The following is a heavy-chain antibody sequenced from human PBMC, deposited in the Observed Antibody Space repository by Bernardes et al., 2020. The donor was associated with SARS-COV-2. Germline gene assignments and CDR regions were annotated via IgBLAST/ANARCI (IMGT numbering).Heavy chain of an antibody. Sequence: AAVQDSCKASGYTFTHYDINWVRQAAGQGLEWMGWMTPASATKGYAQKFQGRITMTRNTSISTAYMELSSLRSEDTAVYYCARGPIGVAGTRVFDWFDPWGKGTLVTVSS. V-gene: IGHV1-8*01. CDR1: GYTFTHYD. CDR3: ARGPIGVAGTRVFDWFDP. J-gene: IGHJ5*02. D-gene: IGHD6-19*01. CDR2: MTPASATK.